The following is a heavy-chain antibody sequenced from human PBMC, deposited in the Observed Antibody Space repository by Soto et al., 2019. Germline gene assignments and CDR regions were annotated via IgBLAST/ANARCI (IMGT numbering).Heavy chain of an antibody. CDR3: ARDSRSYYGSGRYNWLDP. Sequence: SQSLSLTCAISGDSVSSNSAAWNWIRQSPSRGLEWLGRTYYRSKWYNDYAVSVKSRITINPDTSKNQFSLQLNSVTPEDTAVYYCARDSRSYYGSGRYNWLDPWGQGTLVTVSS. CDR1: GDSVSSNSAA. CDR2: TYYRSKWYN. J-gene: IGHJ5*02. V-gene: IGHV6-1*01. D-gene: IGHD3-10*01.